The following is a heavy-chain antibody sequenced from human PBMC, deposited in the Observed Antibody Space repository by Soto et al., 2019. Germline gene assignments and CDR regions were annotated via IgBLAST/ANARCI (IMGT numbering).Heavy chain of an antibody. Sequence: VQLVESGGGLVQPGGSLRLSCAASGFTFSSYWMYWVRQGPGKGLVWVSRINTDGSTTRYADSVKGRFTISRDNAMNTLYLQLNSLRVENTAVYSCARFSAAPHYWGQGPLVNVSS. CDR1: GFTFSSYW. V-gene: IGHV3-74*01. CDR2: INTDGSTT. CDR3: ARFSAAPHY. J-gene: IGHJ4*02. D-gene: IGHD1-26*01.